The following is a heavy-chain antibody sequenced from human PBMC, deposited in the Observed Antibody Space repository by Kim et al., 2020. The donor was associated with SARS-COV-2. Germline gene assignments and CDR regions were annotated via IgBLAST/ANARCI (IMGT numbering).Heavy chain of an antibody. CDR2: ISGSGGST. CDR1: GFTFSSYA. D-gene: IGHD2-15*01. CDR3: AKDLRCSGGSCYSVIDY. J-gene: IGHJ4*02. V-gene: IGHV3-23*01. Sequence: GGSLRLSCADSGFTFSSYAMSWVRQAPGKGLEWVSTISGSGGSTYYADSAKGRFTISRDNSKNTLYLQMNSLRAEDTAVYYCAKDLRCSGGSCYSVIDYWGQGTLVTVSS.